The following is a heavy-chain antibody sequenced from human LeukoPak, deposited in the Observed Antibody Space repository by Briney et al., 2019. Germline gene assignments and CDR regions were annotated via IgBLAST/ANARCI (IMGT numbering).Heavy chain of an antibody. CDR2: IYYSGST. V-gene: IGHV4-59*08. CDR1: GGSISSYY. D-gene: IGHD3-10*01. J-gene: IGHJ4*02. CDR3: ARRYYYGFDY. Sequence: SETLSLTCTVSGGSISSYYWSWIRQPPGKGLEWIGYIYYSGSTNYNPSLKSRVTIAVDTSKNQFSLKLNSVTAADTAVYYCARRYYYGFDYWGQGTLVTVSS.